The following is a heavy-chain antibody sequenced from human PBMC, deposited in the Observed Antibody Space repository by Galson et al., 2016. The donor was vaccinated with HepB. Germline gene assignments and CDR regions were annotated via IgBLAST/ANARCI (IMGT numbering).Heavy chain of an antibody. CDR2: ISSSDDSI. Sequence: SLRLSCAASGFTFHHYDFNWVRQAPGEGLEWVSYISSSDDSIYYADSVRGRFTISRDNPKNSLYLQMNGLRDEDTAVHYCEKVRPPHFRTPQENWGQGTLVTVSS. CDR1: GFTFHHYD. CDR3: EKVRPPHFRTPQEN. V-gene: IGHV3-48*03. J-gene: IGHJ4*02. D-gene: IGHD5-24*01.